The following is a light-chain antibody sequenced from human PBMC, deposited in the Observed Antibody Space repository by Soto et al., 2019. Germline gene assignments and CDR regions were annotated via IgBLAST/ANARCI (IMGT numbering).Light chain of an antibody. J-gene: IGLJ1*01. CDR3: AAWDDSLGSYV. V-gene: IGLV1-44*01. CDR1: DSHVGSNP. Sequence: QSVLTQPPSASATPGQRVTISCSESDSHVGSNPVSWFQPLPGTAPKLLISNTNHRPPGVPDRFSGSESGTSASLAISGLQSDDEADYYCAAWDDSLGSYVFGSGTKVNVL. CDR2: NTN.